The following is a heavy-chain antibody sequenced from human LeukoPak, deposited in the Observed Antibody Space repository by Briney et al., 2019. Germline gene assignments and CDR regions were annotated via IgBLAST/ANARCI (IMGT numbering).Heavy chain of an antibody. CDR3: ARERSDSPFDY. Sequence: VASVKVSCKASGYTFSSYDINWVRQATGQGLEWMGIINPSGGSTSYAQKFQGRVTMTRDTSTSTVYMELSSLRSEDTAVYYCARERSDSPFDYWGQGTLVTVSS. D-gene: IGHD3-22*01. V-gene: IGHV1-46*01. CDR2: INPSGGST. CDR1: GYTFSSYD. J-gene: IGHJ4*02.